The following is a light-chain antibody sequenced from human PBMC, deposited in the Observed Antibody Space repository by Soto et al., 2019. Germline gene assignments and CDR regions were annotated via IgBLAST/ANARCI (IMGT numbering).Light chain of an antibody. Sequence: QSVLTQPRSVSGSPGQSVTISCTGTSSDVGAYNYVSWYQQHPGKAPKFMIYDVSKRPSGVPDRFSGSKSGNTASLTISGLQAEDEADYYCSSYTSSSPYVFGTGTKVTVL. J-gene: IGLJ1*01. CDR1: SSDVGAYNY. CDR3: SSYTSSSPYV. V-gene: IGLV2-11*01. CDR2: DVS.